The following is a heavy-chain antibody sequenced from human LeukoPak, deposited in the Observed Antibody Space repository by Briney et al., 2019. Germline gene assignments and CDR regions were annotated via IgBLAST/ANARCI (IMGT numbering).Heavy chain of an antibody. CDR2: IYTSGST. CDR1: GGSISSRSLY. CDR3: ARAGRYSGSYHHPAHFDY. V-gene: IGHV4-39*07. D-gene: IGHD1-26*01. Sequence: SETLSLTCTVSGGSISSRSLYGGWIRQPPGKGLEWIGRIYTSGSTNYNPSLKSRVTMSVDTSKNQFSLKLSSVTAADTAVYYCARAGRYSGSYHHPAHFDYWGQGTLVTVSS. J-gene: IGHJ4*02.